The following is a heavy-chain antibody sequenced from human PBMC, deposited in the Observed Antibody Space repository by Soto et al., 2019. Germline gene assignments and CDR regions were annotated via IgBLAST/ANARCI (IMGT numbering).Heavy chain of an antibody. CDR2: IYSGGST. D-gene: IGHD3-22*01. V-gene: IGHV3-53*01. J-gene: IGHJ6*02. Sequence: LRLSCAASGFTVSSNYMSWVRQAPGKGLEWVSVIYSGGSTYYADSVKGRFTISRDNSKNTLYLQMNSLRAEDTAVYYCARDSSGYPRYYYYGMDVWGQGTTVTVSS. CDR1: GFTVSSNY. CDR3: ARDSSGYPRYYYYGMDV.